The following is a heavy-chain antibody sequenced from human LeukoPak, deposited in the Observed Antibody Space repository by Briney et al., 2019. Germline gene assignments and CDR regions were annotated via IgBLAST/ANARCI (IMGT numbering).Heavy chain of an antibody. J-gene: IGHJ3*02. D-gene: IGHD3-22*01. CDR3: ARDPVYYYDSSGVGVGAFDI. CDR1: DGSISSYY. CDR2: IYTSGST. V-gene: IGHV4-4*07. Sequence: SETLSLTCTCSDGSISSYYWSWIRQPAGKGLEWIGRIYTSGSTNYNPSLKSRVTMSVDTSKNQFSLKLSSVTAADTAVYYCARDPVYYYDSSGVGVGAFDIWGQGTMVTVSS.